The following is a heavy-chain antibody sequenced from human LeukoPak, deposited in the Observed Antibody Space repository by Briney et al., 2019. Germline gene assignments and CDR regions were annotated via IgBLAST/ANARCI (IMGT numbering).Heavy chain of an antibody. CDR2: ISSSSSTI. J-gene: IGHJ4*02. CDR3: ARDLWGAPNDY. D-gene: IGHD3-10*01. Sequence: GGSLRLSCAASGFAFSTYAMNWVRQAPGKGLEWVSYISSSSSTIYYADSVKGRFTISRDNAKNSLYLQMNSLRAEDTAVYYCARDLWGAPNDYWGQGTLVTVSS. V-gene: IGHV3-48*01. CDR1: GFAFSTYA.